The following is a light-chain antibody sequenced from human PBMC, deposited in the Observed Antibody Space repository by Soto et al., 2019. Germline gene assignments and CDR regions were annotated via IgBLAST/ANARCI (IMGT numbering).Light chain of an antibody. Sequence: DIVLTQSPGTLSLSPGERATLSCRASQSVSSNYLDWYQQKPGQAPRLLIYGASSRATGIPDRFSGSGSGTDFTLTISRLEPEDFAVYFCQQYGTAPLTFGPGTKVDIK. CDR2: GAS. CDR1: QSVSSNY. CDR3: QQYGTAPLT. J-gene: IGKJ3*01. V-gene: IGKV3-20*01.